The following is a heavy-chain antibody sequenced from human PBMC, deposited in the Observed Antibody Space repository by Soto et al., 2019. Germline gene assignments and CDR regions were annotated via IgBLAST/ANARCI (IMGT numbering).Heavy chain of an antibody. Sequence: SETLSLTCTVSGGSISSGGYYWSWIRQHPGKGLEWIGYIYYSGSTYYNPSLKSRVTISVDTSKNQFSLKLSSVTAADTAVYYCAGGGNSNFDYWGHGTLVTVSS. CDR2: IYYSGST. D-gene: IGHD2-21*02. CDR1: GGSISSGGYY. CDR3: AGGGNSNFDY. J-gene: IGHJ4*01. V-gene: IGHV4-31*03.